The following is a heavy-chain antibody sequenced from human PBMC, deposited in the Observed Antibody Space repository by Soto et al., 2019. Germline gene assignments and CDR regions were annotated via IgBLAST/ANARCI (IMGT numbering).Heavy chain of an antibody. D-gene: IGHD3-9*01. V-gene: IGHV1-69*01. CDR1: GGTFSNYA. CDR3: ARGWSYDILTGYSY. CDR2: ITPIFGKA. Sequence: QVQLVQSGAEVKKPGSSVKVSCKASGGTFSNYAISWVRQAPGQGLEWMGGITPIFGKANYAQKFQGRVTIPADESTSTAYMELSSVRSEDTAVYYCARGWSYDILTGYSYWGQGTLVTVSS. J-gene: IGHJ4*02.